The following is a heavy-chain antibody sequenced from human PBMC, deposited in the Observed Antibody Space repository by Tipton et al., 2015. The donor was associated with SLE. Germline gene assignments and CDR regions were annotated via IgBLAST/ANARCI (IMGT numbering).Heavy chain of an antibody. CDR1: GFTFSRYA. CDR2: ISGGGGNT. CDR3: ARGLGYCSGGSCYGDY. V-gene: IGHV3-23*01. D-gene: IGHD2-15*01. Sequence: GSLRLSCAASGFTFSRYAMSWVRQAPGKGLEWVSTISGGGGNTYYADSVKGRLTISRDNSKNTNTLYLQMSSLRAEDTAKYYCARGLGYCSGGSCYGDYWGQGTLVTVSS. J-gene: IGHJ4*02.